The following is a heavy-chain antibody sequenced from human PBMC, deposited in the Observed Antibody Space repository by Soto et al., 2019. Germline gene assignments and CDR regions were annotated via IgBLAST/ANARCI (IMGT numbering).Heavy chain of an antibody. Sequence: SETLSLTCTVSGGSISSGGYYWSWIRQHPGKGLEWIGYIYYSGSTYYNPSLKSRVTISVDTSKNQFPLKLSSVTAADTAVYYCARSSMNYYDSSGYRSYNWFDPWGQGTLVTVSS. CDR3: ARSSMNYYDSSGYRSYNWFDP. CDR2: IYYSGST. CDR1: GGSISSGGYY. D-gene: IGHD3-22*01. J-gene: IGHJ5*02. V-gene: IGHV4-31*03.